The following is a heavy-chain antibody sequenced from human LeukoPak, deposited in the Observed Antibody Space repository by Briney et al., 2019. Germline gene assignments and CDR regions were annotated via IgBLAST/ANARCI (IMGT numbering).Heavy chain of an antibody. V-gene: IGHV1-2*02. D-gene: IGHD2-15*01. CDR1: GYTFTSYG. J-gene: IGHJ4*02. CDR2: INPNTGDT. CDR3: ASYPRYVSTPPFDY. Sequence: ASVKVSCKASGYTFTSYGISWVRQAPGQGPEWMGWINPNTGDTKYAQKFQGRVTMTRDTTISTAYLELSRLTSDDTAVYYCASYPRYVSTPPFDYWGQGTLVTVPS.